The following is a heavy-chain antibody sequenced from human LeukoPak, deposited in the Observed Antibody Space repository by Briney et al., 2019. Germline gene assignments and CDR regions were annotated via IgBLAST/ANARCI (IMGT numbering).Heavy chain of an antibody. CDR1: GFSFDFHA. CDR3: AKDWTSHNGVYDCLDF. Sequence: AESLRLSCAASGFSFDFHAMTWVRQAPGNGPEWVATIGGPAETFYADSVRGRFTISRDNSRYTLYLQMNRLRAEDSALYYCAKDWTSHNGVYDCLDFWGQGTQVTVSS. J-gene: IGHJ4*02. CDR2: IGGPAET. D-gene: IGHD3-16*01. V-gene: IGHV3-23*01.